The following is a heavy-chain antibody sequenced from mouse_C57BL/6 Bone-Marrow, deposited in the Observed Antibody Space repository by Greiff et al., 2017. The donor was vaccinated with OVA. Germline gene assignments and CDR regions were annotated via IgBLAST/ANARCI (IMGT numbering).Heavy chain of an antibody. CDR2: ISYSGST. J-gene: IGHJ1*03. CDR1: GYSITSDY. Sequence: VQLKESGPGLAKPSQTLSLTCSVTGYSITSDYWNWIRKFPGNKLEYMGYISYSGSTYYNPSLKSRISITRDTSKNQYYLQLNSVTTEDTATYYGARWIYYGSSYRYFDVWGTGTTVTVSS. V-gene: IGHV3-8*01. CDR3: ARWIYYGSSYRYFDV. D-gene: IGHD1-1*01.